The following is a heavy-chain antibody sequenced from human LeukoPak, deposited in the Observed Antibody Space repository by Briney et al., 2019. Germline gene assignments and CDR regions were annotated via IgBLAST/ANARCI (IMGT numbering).Heavy chain of an antibody. V-gene: IGHV3-30*04. CDR2: ISYDGSNK. J-gene: IGHJ3*02. CDR1: GFTFSSYA. Sequence: QPGRSLRLSCAASGFTFSSYAMHWVRQAPGKGLEWVAVISYDGSNKYYADSVKGRFTISRDNSKNTLYLQMNSLRAEDTAVYYCARLGTMTKAFDIWGQGTMVTVSS. CDR3: ARLGTMTKAFDI. D-gene: IGHD1-7*01.